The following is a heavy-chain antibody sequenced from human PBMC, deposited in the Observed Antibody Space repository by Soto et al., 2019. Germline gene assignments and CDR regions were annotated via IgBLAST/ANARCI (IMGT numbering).Heavy chain of an antibody. D-gene: IGHD5-18*01. J-gene: IGHJ4*02. Sequence: LRLSCEGSGFTLSDHYMDWVRQAPGKGLEWVGRSRNRGNNYVTEYAASVKGRFTISRDDSKNSVHLQMNSLKTEDTARYHCVTYIGYICGLWGQGTRVTVSS. CDR3: VTYIGYICGL. CDR1: GFTLSDHY. CDR2: SRNRGNNYVT. V-gene: IGHV3-72*01.